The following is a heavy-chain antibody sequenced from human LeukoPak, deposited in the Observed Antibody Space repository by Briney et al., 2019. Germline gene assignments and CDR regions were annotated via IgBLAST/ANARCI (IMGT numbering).Heavy chain of an antibody. CDR3: ARSKGRYDFWSGHPLGMDV. J-gene: IGHJ6*02. Sequence: PSETLSLTCTVSGGSISSGGYYWSWIRQHPGKGLEWIGYIYYSGSTYYNPSLKSRVTISVDTSKNQFSLKLSSVTAADTAVYYCARSKGRYDFWSGHPLGMDVWGQGTTVTVSS. D-gene: IGHD3-3*01. CDR1: GGSISSGGYY. CDR2: IYYSGST. V-gene: IGHV4-31*03.